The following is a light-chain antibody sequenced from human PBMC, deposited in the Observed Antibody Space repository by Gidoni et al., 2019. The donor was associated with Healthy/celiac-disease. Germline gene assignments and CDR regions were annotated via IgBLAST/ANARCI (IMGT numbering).Light chain of an antibody. J-gene: IGLJ2*01. V-gene: IGLV3-21*03. CDR1: NIGSKS. CDR2: DDS. CDR3: QVWDSSSDHVV. Sequence: SYVLTQTPPVSVAPGKTAWITCGGNNIGSKSVHWYQQKPGLAPVLVVYDDSDRPAGIPERFSGSNSGNTSTLTISRVEAGDEADYFCQVWDSSSDHVVFGGGTKLTVL.